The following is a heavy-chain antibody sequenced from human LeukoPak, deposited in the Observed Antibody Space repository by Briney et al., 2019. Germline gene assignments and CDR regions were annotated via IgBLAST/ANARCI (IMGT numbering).Heavy chain of an antibody. CDR2: ITSSSSYM. J-gene: IGHJ3*02. V-gene: IGHV3-21*01. CDR3: ARDFNQLRARDAFDI. D-gene: IGHD2-2*01. CDR1: AFTFSDYS. Sequence: GGSLRLSCAASAFTFSDYSMNWVRQAPGKGLEWVSSITSSSSYMYYADSVKGRFTISRDNAKNSLYLQMNSLRAEDTAVYYCARDFNQLRARDAFDIWGQGTMVTVSS.